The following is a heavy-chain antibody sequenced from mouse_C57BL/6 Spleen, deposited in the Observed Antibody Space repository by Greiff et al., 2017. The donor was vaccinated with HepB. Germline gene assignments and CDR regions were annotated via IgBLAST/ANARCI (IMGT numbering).Heavy chain of an antibody. CDR1: GYTFTSYW. CDR2: IDPSDSYT. V-gene: IGHV1-69*01. CDR3: ARAGFYGSSYPAWFAY. D-gene: IGHD1-1*01. J-gene: IGHJ3*01. Sequence: QVQLQQPGAELVMPGASVKLSCKASGYTFTSYWMHWVKQRPGQGLEWIGEIDPSDSYTNYNQKFKGKSTLTVDKSSSTAYMQLSSLTSEDSAVYYCARAGFYGSSYPAWFAYWGQGTLVTVSA.